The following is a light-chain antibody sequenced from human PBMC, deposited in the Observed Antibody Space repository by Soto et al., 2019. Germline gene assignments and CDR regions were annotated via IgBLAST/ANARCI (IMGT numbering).Light chain of an antibody. CDR3: QQSGSSSGWT. V-gene: IGKV3-20*01. CDR1: QSVSSRY. CDR2: GAS. J-gene: IGKJ1*01. Sequence: EVVLTQSPGTLSLSPGGRATLSCRASQSVSSRYLAWYQQKPGQAPRLLIYGASSRATGIPDRFSGSGSGTDFTLTNSRLEPEDFAVYYCQQSGSSSGWTFGQGTKVEIK.